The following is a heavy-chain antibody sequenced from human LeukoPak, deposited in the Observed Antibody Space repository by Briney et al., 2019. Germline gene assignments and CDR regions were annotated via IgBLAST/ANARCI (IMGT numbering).Heavy chain of an antibody. CDR3: ARGVGSGWYSYYYYYYMDV. V-gene: IGHV4-39*07. CDR1: GGSISSYY. CDR2: IYYSGST. D-gene: IGHD6-19*01. Sequence: SETLSLTCTVSGGSISSYYWGWIRQPPGKGLEWIGSIYYSGSTYYNPSLKSRVTISVDTSKNQFSLKLSSVTAADTAVYYCARGVGSGWYSYYYYYYMDVWGKGTTVTVSS. J-gene: IGHJ6*03.